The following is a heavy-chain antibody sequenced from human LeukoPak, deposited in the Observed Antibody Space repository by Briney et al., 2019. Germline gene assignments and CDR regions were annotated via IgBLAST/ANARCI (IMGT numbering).Heavy chain of an antibody. CDR2: ISSSGSYI. D-gene: IGHD6-19*01. V-gene: IGHV3-21*01. Sequence: GGSLRLSCAASGFTFSNYIMNWVRQAPGKGLEWVSPISSSGSYIYYADSVKGRFTISRDNAKNTLYLQMNSLRAEDTAEYFCARDSRAVAADLDYWGQGTLVTVS. J-gene: IGHJ4*02. CDR1: GFTFSNYI. CDR3: ARDSRAVAADLDY.